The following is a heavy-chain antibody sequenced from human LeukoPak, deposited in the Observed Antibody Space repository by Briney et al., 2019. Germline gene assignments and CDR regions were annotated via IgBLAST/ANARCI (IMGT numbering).Heavy chain of an antibody. V-gene: IGHV3-30*18. CDR2: ISYDGSNK. J-gene: IGHJ4*02. Sequence: PGGSLRLSCAASGFTFSSYGMHWVRQAPGKGLEWVGVISYDGSNKYYADSVKGRFTISRDNSKNTLYEQMNSLRAEDTAVYYCGKDLWVTYGSGSYYFDYWGQGTLVTVSS. D-gene: IGHD3-10*01. CDR3: GKDLWVTYGSGSYYFDY. CDR1: GFTFSSYG.